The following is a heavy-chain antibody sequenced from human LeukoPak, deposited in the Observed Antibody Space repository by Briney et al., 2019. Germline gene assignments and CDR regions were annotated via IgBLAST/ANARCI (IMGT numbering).Heavy chain of an antibody. V-gene: IGHV1-69*13. CDR3: ARDPVSVLRYFDS. CDR2: IIPIFGTP. J-gene: IGHJ4*02. D-gene: IGHD3-9*01. CDR1: GYTSTNYG. Sequence: SGKLSCKASGYTSTNYGINWVRQAPGQGLEWMGGIIPIFGTPNYAQKFQGRVTITADESTSTAYMELSGLRSEDTAVYYCARDPVSVLRYFDSWGQGTLVTVSS.